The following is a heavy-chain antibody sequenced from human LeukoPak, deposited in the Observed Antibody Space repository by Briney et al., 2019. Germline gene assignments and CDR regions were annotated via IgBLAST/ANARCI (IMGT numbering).Heavy chain of an antibody. J-gene: IGHJ5*02. D-gene: IGHD3-3*01. CDR1: GGSISSYY. CDR2: IYTSGST. CDR3: ARVLNTISSYWFDP. V-gene: IGHV4-4*07. Sequence: SKTLSLTCTVSGGSISSYYWSWIRQPAGKGLEWIGRIYTSGSTNYNPSLKSRVTMSVDTSKNQFSLKLSSVTAADTAVYYCARVLNTISSYWFDPWGQGTLVTVSS.